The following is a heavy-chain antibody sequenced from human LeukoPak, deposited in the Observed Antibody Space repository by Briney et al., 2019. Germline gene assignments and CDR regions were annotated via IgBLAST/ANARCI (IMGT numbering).Heavy chain of an antibody. Sequence: GGSLRLSCAASGFTFSSYAMSWVRQAPGKGLEWVSAISISGGTTYYADSVKGRFTISRDNSKNTLYLQMNSLRAEDTAVYYCAKGRKWELPLDYWGQGTLVTVSS. CDR1: GFTFSSYA. CDR3: AKGRKWELPLDY. J-gene: IGHJ4*02. D-gene: IGHD1-26*01. V-gene: IGHV3-23*01. CDR2: ISISGGTT.